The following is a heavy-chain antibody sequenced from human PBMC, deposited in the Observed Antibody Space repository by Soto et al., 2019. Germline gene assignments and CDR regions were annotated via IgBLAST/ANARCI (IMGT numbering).Heavy chain of an antibody. Sequence: QVQLVQSGADVKTPGASVRVSCKASGYTFTGYYVHWVREAPGQGLEWMGWINPETGGTSYAQKLQGRVTLSRDTSINTADLELSRLRFDDAAVYFFARVRYQVISDGMDVWGQGTTVTVSS. J-gene: IGHJ6*02. CDR1: GYTFTGYY. V-gene: IGHV1-2*02. CDR2: INPETGGT. D-gene: IGHD2-2*01. CDR3: ARVRYQVISDGMDV.